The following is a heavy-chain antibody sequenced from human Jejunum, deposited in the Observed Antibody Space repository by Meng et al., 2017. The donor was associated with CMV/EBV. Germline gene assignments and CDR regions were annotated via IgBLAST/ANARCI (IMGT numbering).Heavy chain of an antibody. V-gene: IGHV4-39*07. Sequence: CTGSGGSISSTTYYWGWIRQPPGKGLEWIGDIYYSGTTYYNPSLKSRLTISLDTSKNHFSLRLSSVTAADTALYYCARSSTSGFDPWGQGTLVTVSS. D-gene: IGHD2-2*01. J-gene: IGHJ5*02. CDR3: ARSSTSGFDP. CDR1: GGSISSTTYY. CDR2: IYYSGTT.